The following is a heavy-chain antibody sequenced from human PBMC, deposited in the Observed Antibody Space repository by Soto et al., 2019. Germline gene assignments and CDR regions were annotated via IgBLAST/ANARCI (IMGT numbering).Heavy chain of an antibody. CDR3: ARDHRAEYSSSLAVYYYYGMDV. CDR2: IIPIFGTA. J-gene: IGHJ6*02. CDR1: GGTFSSYA. D-gene: IGHD6-6*01. V-gene: IGHV1-69*13. Sequence: SVKVSCKASGGTFSSYAISWVRQAPGQGLEWMGGIIPIFGTANYAQKFQGRVTITADESTSTAYMELSSLRSEDTAVYYCARDHRAEYSSSLAVYYYYGMDVWGQGPKDPVS.